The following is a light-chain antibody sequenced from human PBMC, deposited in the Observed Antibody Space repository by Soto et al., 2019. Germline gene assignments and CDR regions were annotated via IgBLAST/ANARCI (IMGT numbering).Light chain of an antibody. V-gene: IGLV2-8*01. CDR2: EVD. Sequence: QSALTQPPSASGSPGQSVSISCTGGSGDIGRYDFVSWYQQHPGKVPKLLLYEVDKRPSGVPDRFSGSKSGDRASLTVSGLQPEDEADYHCSAYAGDNNVIFGGGTKLTVL. CDR3: SAYAGDNNVI. J-gene: IGLJ2*01. CDR1: SGDIGRYDF.